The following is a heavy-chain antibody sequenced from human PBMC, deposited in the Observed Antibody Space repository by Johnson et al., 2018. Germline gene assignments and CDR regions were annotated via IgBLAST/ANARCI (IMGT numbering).Heavy chain of an antibody. V-gene: IGHV4-59*01. J-gene: IGHJ3*02. CDR2: IYYSGST. CDR3: ARVITGTTARAFDI. CDR1: GGSINNYY. D-gene: IGHD1-20*01. Sequence: QVQLQESGPGLVKPSETLSLPCTVSGGSINNYYWSWIRQPPGKGLEWIGYIYYSGSTRYNPSLKSRVTISVATSKNQFSRYLSSVTAADTAVYYCARVITGTTARAFDIWGQGTMVTVSS.